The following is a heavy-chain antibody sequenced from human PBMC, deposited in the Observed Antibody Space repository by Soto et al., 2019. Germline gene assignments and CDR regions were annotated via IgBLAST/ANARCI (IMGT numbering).Heavy chain of an antibody. CDR2: IIPIFGTA. Sequence: GASVKVSCKASGGTFSSYAISWVRQAPGQGLEWMGGIIPIFGTANYAQKFQGRVTMTRNTSISTAYMELSSLRSEDTAVYYCARGRKRTRNWFDPWGQGTLVTVSS. CDR1: GGTFSSYA. CDR3: ARGRKRTRNWFDP. J-gene: IGHJ5*02. V-gene: IGHV1-69*05.